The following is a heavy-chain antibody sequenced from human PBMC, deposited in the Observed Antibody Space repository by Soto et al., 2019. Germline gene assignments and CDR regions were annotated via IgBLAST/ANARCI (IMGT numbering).Heavy chain of an antibody. J-gene: IGHJ4*02. CDR2: INAGNGST. V-gene: IGHV1-3*01. Sequence: ASLPVSCKPSAYTFTSYDIHYVSQAPGQRLEWMGWINAGNGSTKYSQKFQGRVTITRDTSASTAYMELSSLRSEDTAVYYCAKSATVPAAIVYWGQGTLVTVSS. CDR3: AKSATVPAAIVY. D-gene: IGHD2-2*02. CDR1: AYTFTSYD.